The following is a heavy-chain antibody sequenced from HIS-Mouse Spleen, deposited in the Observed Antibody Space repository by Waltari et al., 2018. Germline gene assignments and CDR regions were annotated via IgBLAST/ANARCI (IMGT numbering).Heavy chain of an antibody. CDR1: GGSISSYY. Sequence: QVQLQESGPGLVKPSETLSLTCTVSGGSISSYYWSWIRQPPGKGLEWIGYIYYSGGTNSNPSLKSRITISVDTSKNQFSLKLSSVTAADTAVYYCARGLVAAGIFDYWGQGTLVTVSS. CDR3: ARGLVAAGIFDY. V-gene: IGHV4-59*01. D-gene: IGHD1-26*01. CDR2: IYYSGGT. J-gene: IGHJ4*02.